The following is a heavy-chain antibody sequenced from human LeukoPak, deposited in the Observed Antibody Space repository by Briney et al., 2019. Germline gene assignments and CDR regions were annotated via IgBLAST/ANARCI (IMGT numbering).Heavy chain of an antibody. V-gene: IGHV3-64D*09. J-gene: IGHJ4*02. CDR1: GFTFSSYA. D-gene: IGHD2-2*01. CDR2: ISSNGGST. CDR3: VKGYCSSISCYGDY. Sequence: GGSLRLSCSVSGFTFSSYAMHWVRQAPGKGLEYVSAISSNGGSTYYADSVKGRFTISRDNSKNTLYLQMSSLRAEDTAVYYCVKGYCSSISCYGDYWGQGTLVTVSS.